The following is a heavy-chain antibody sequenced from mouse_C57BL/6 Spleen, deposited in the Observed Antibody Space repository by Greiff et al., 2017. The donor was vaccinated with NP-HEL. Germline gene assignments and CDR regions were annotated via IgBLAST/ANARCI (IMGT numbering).Heavy chain of an antibody. CDR1: GFNIKDDY. J-gene: IGHJ2*01. V-gene: IGHV14-4*01. CDR2: IDPENGDT. Sequence: VQLKESGAELVRPGASVKLSCTASGFNIKDDYMHWVKQRPEQGLEWIGWIDPENGDTEYASKFQGKATITADTSSNTAYLQLSSLTSEDTAVYYCTGLNFDYWGQGTTLTVSS. CDR3: TGLNFDY.